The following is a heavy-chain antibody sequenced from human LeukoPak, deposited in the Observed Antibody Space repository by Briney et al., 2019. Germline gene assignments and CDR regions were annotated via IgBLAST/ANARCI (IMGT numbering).Heavy chain of an antibody. CDR1: GFTFSNYW. D-gene: IGHD1-14*01. CDR3: ARTPGLVPEFDY. Sequence: RPGGSLRLSCAASGFTFSNYWMSWVRQAPGKGLEWVAKIKQDGSEKYYVDSVKGRFTISRDNAKNSLYLQMNSLRAEDTAVYYCARTPGLVPEFDYWGQGTLVTVSS. J-gene: IGHJ4*02. V-gene: IGHV3-7*01. CDR2: IKQDGSEK.